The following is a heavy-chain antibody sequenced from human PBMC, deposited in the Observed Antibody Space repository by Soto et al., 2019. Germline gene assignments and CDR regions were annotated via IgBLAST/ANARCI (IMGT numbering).Heavy chain of an antibody. Sequence: PSETLSLTCTVSGGSISSGGYYWSWIRQHPGKGLEWIGYIYYSGSTYYNPSLKSRVTISVDTSKNQFSLKLSSVTAADTAVYYCARASSDSSGYYPRWGQGTLVTVSS. D-gene: IGHD3-22*01. CDR3: ARASSDSSGYYPR. CDR1: GGSISSGGYY. J-gene: IGHJ4*02. CDR2: IYYSGST. V-gene: IGHV4-31*03.